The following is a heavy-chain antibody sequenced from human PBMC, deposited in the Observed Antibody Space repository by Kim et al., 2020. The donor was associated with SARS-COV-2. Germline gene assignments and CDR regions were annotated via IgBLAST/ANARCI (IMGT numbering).Heavy chain of an antibody. CDR1: GGSFSGYY. Sequence: SETLSLTCAVYGGSFSGYYWSWIRQPPGKGLEWIGEINHSGSTNYNPSLKSRVTISVDTSKNQFSLKLSSVTAADTAVYYCARESGHMVVVVVAPYYYYYMDV. CDR3: ARESGHMVVVVVAPYYYYYMDV. D-gene: IGHD2-15*01. J-gene: IGHJ6*03. CDR2: INHSGST. V-gene: IGHV4-34*01.